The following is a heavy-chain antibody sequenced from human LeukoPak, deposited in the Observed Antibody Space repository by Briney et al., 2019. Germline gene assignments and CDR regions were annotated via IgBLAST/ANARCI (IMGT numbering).Heavy chain of an antibody. CDR3: ARYAPHSGYDDGLDY. J-gene: IGHJ4*02. CDR1: GYGGTGYW. D-gene: IGHD5-12*01. V-gene: IGHV5-51*01. Sequence: ELREGSCVEEGYGGTGYWSRWVRHNPEKSLEWMGIIYPGDSDTRYSPSFQGQVTISADKSISTAYLQWSSLKASDTAMYYCARYAPHSGYDDGLDYWGQGTLVTVSS. CDR2: IYPGDSDT.